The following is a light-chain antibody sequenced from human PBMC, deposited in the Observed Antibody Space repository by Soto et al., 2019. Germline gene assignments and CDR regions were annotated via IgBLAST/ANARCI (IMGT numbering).Light chain of an antibody. J-gene: IGLJ1*01. CDR3: SSYTSSSTYV. CDR2: EGN. V-gene: IGLV2-14*02. Sequence: QSVLTQPASVSASPGQSITISCTGTSSDVGSYNLVSWFQQHPGKAPKLMIYEGNKRPSGVSNRFSGSKSGNTASLTISGLQAEDEADYYCSSYTSSSTYVFGTGTKVTVL. CDR1: SSDVGSYNL.